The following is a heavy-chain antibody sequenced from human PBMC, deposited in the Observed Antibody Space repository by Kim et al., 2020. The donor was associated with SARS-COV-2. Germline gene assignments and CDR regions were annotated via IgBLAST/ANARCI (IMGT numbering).Heavy chain of an antibody. D-gene: IGHD6-13*01. CDR3: ARGYSSSWYARYYYGMDV. V-gene: IGHV6-1*01. J-gene: IGHJ6*02. Sequence: SQTLSLTCAISGDSVSSNSAAWNWIRQSPSRGLEWLGRTYYRSKWYNDYAVSVKSRITINPDTSKNQFSLQLNSVTPEDTAVYYCARGYSSSWYARYYYGMDVWGQGTTVTVSS. CDR1: GDSVSSNSAA. CDR2: TYYRSKWYN.